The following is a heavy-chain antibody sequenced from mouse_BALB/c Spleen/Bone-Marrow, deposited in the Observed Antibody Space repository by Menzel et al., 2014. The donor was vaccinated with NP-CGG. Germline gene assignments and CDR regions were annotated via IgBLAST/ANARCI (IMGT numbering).Heavy chain of an antibody. V-gene: IGHV2-4-1*01. J-gene: IGHJ3*01. CDR2: IWNIGTT. Sequence: QVQLQQSGPSLVQSSQSLSITCTVSGLSLTSYGVHWVRLSPGKGLEWLGVIWNIGTTDYNAAFISRLSITKDNSKSQVFFKMNSLKADDTAIYYCASEFAYWGQGTLVTVSA. CDR3: ASEFAY. CDR1: GLSLTSYG.